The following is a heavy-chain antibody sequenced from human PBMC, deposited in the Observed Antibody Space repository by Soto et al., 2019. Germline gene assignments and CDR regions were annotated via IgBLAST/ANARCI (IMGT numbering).Heavy chain of an antibody. CDR3: ARGRLWFGELLFPDY. D-gene: IGHD3-10*01. J-gene: IGHJ4*02. V-gene: IGHV4-34*01. Sequence: SETLSLTCAVYGGSFSGYYWSWIRQPPGKGLEWIGEINHSGSTNYNPSLKSRVTISVDTSKNQFSLKLSSVTAADTAVYYCARGRLWFGELLFPDYWGQGTLVTVSS. CDR1: GGSFSGYY. CDR2: INHSGST.